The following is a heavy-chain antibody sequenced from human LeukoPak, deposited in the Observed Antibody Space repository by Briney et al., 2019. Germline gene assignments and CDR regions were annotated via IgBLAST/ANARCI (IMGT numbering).Heavy chain of an antibody. J-gene: IGHJ6*03. CDR1: GFTFSSYA. CDR2: ISGSGGST. D-gene: IGHD3-22*01. CDR3: AKRHYYNSSGPPAYYNYMDV. Sequence: GGSLRLSCAASGFTFSSYAMSWVRQAPGKGLEWVSAISGSGGSTYYADSVKGRFTISRDNSKNTLYLQMNSLRAEDTAVYYCAKRHYYNSSGPPAYYNYMDVWGKGPTVTVPS. V-gene: IGHV3-23*01.